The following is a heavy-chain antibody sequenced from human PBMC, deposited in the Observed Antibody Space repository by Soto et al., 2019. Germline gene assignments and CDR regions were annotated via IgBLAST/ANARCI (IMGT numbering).Heavy chain of an antibody. V-gene: IGHV3-23*01. CDR3: AKDFDYSNVGGNY. J-gene: IGHJ4*02. CDR1: GFTFSSDA. CDR2: ISGSGGST. Sequence: EVQLLESGGGLVQPGGSLRLSCAASGFTFSSDAMSWVRQAPGKGLEWVSAISGSGGSTYYADSVKGRFTISRDNSKNTLYLQMNSLRAEDTAVYYCAKDFDYSNVGGNYWGQGTLVTVSS. D-gene: IGHD4-4*01.